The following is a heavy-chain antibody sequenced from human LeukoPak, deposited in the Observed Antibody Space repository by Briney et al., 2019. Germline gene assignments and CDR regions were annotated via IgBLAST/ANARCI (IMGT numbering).Heavy chain of an antibody. D-gene: IGHD4/OR15-4a*01. CDR3: ARELTYADY. Sequence: SETLSLTCTVSGGSISSGDYYWSWIRQPPGKGLEWIGYIYYSGSTYYDPSLKSRVTMSVDTSKNQFSLKLSSVTAADTAVYYCARELTYADYWGQGTLVTVSS. V-gene: IGHV4-30-4*01. CDR2: IYYSGST. CDR1: GGSISSGDYY. J-gene: IGHJ4*02.